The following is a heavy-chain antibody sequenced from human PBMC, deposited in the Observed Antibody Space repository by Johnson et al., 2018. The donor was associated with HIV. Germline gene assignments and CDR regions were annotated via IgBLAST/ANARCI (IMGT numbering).Heavy chain of an antibody. Sequence: VQLVESGGGLVQPGGSLRLSCAASGFTFSSYAMSWVRQAPGKGLEWVSAIGTAGDTYYPGSVKGRFTVSRDNSKNTLYLQMNSLRAEDTAVYYCAKDGAMAFDIWGHGTMVTVSS. CDR2: IGTAGDT. J-gene: IGHJ3*02. D-gene: IGHD2-2*01. CDR3: AKDGAMAFDI. CDR1: GFTFSSYA. V-gene: IGHV3-23*04.